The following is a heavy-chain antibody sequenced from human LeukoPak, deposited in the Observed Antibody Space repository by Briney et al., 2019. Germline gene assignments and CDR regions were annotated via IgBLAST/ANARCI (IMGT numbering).Heavy chain of an antibody. Sequence: SETLSLTCTVSGASISGSGYYWGWIRQPPGKGLEWIGYIYYFGSTNYNPSLKSRVTISVDTSKNQFSLKLSSVTAADTAVYYCTSLNSGYGGWFDHWGQGTLVTVSS. CDR1: GASISGSGYY. CDR3: TSLNSGYGGWFDH. CDR2: IYYFGST. D-gene: IGHD5-12*01. V-gene: IGHV4-61*05. J-gene: IGHJ5*02.